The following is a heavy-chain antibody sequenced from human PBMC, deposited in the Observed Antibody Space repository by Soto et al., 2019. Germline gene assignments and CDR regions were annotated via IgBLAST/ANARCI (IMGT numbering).Heavy chain of an antibody. CDR1: GGSISSGDYS. D-gene: IGHD6-6*01. Sequence: QVQLQESGPGLVKPSQTLFLTCDVSGGSISSGDYSWSWIRQSPGQGLEWIGNIFHSGTTQYNPSLNSRTTRSIDTSKNHFSLRLTSVTAADTAVYYCARGSAPSNYYYYAMDVWGQGTTVTVSS. CDR2: IFHSGTT. CDR3: ARGSAPSNYYYYAMDV. V-gene: IGHV4-30-4*01. J-gene: IGHJ6*02.